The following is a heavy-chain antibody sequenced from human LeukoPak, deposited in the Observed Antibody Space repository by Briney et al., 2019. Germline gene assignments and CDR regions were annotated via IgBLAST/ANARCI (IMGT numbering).Heavy chain of an antibody. CDR2: ISSSSSYI. V-gene: IGHV3-21*01. CDR3: ARSARRAGATYYYFDY. J-gene: IGHJ4*02. CDR1: GFTFSSYS. D-gene: IGHD1-26*01. Sequence: GGSLRLSCAASGFTFSSYSMNWVRQAPGKGLEWVSSISSSSSYIYYADSVKGRFTISRDNAKNSLYLQMNSLRAEDTAVYYCARSARRAGATYYYFDYWGQGTLVTVSS.